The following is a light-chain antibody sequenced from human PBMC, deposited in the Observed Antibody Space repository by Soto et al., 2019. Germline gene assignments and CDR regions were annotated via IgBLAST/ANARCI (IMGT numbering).Light chain of an antibody. Sequence: EFVLTQSPGTLSLSPGERATLSCRASQSVSSTHLAWYQQKPGQAPRLLIYGPSSRATGIPDRSSGSGSGTDFTLTISRLEPEDFAVYYCQQYGSSLSITFGQGTRLEIK. CDR1: QSVSSTH. CDR3: QQYGSSLSIT. CDR2: GPS. V-gene: IGKV3-20*01. J-gene: IGKJ5*01.